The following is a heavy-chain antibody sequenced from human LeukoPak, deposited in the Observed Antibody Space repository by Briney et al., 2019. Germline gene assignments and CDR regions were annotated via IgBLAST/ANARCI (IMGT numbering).Heavy chain of an antibody. Sequence: GGSLRLSCAASGFTFSSYWLSWVRQAPGKGLEWVANIKQDGSEKDYVDSVKGRFTISRDNAKNSLYLQMNSLRPEDTSVYYCVRGRGSYFLDYWGQGTLVTVSS. CDR2: IKQDGSEK. V-gene: IGHV3-7*01. D-gene: IGHD1-26*01. CDR3: VRGRGSYFLDY. J-gene: IGHJ4*02. CDR1: GFTFSSYW.